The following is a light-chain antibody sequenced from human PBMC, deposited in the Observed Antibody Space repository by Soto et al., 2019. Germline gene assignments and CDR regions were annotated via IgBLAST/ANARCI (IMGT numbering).Light chain of an antibody. CDR1: QSISSGY. J-gene: IGKJ2*01. V-gene: IGKV3-20*01. Sequence: EIVLTQSPGTLSLSPGERATLSCRASQSISSGYLTWYQQKPGQAPRLLIYGASSRATGIPDRFTSSGSGTDFTLTISRLEPEDFAVYYCQQYGSSVRYIFGQGTKVEIK. CDR3: QQYGSSVRYI. CDR2: GAS.